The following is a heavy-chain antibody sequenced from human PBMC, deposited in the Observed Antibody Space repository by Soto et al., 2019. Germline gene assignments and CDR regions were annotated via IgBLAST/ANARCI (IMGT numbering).Heavy chain of an antibody. CDR2: IYYSGST. V-gene: IGHV4-59*01. D-gene: IGHD4-17*01. Sequence: ETLSLAGTCSGGSISSYYWSCILHPPGKGLEWIGYIYYSGSTNYNPSLKSRVTISVDTSKNQFSLKLSSVTAADTAVYYCARFDYGDYPDAFDIWGQGTMVTVSS. CDR1: GGSISSYY. J-gene: IGHJ3*02. CDR3: ARFDYGDYPDAFDI.